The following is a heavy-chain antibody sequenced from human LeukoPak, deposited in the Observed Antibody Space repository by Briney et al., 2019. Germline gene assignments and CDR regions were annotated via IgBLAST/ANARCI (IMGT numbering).Heavy chain of an antibody. CDR3: ARDPGRFMGRGQDAFDI. J-gene: IGHJ3*02. CDR2: ISYDGSNK. Sequence: PGRSLRLSCAASGFTFSSYGMPWVRQAPGKGLEWVAVISYDGSNKYYADSVKGRFTISRDNSKNTLYLQMNSLRAEDTAVYYCARDPGRFMGRGQDAFDIWGQGTMVTVSS. D-gene: IGHD1-14*01. V-gene: IGHV3-30*03. CDR1: GFTFSSYG.